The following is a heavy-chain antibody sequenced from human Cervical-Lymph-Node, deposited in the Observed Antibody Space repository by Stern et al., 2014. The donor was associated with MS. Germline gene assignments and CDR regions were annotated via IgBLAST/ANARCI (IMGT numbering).Heavy chain of an antibody. CDR2: ISSSSSYI. V-gene: IGHV3-21*01. CDR1: GFTFSNYG. CDR3: TRTYRTDWGSDAFDI. D-gene: IGHD7-27*01. Sequence: EMQLVDSGGGLVKPGGSLRLSCAASGFTFSNYGMSWVRQAPGKGLEWVSSISSSSSYIYYADSVKGRFTISRDNAEDSISLQMKSLRAEDTAVYYCTRTYRTDWGSDAFDIWGQGTVVTVSS. J-gene: IGHJ3*02.